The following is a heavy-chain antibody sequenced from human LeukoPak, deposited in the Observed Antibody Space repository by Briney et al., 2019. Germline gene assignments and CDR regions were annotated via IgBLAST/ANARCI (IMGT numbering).Heavy chain of an antibody. J-gene: IGHJ4*02. CDR3: ASGRGIAELFDY. CDR2: ISYDGSNK. CDR1: GFTFSSYA. Sequence: GGSLRLSCAASGFTFSSYAMHWVRQAPGKGLEWVAVISYDGSNKYYADSVKGRFTISRDNSKNTLYLQMNSLRAEDTAVYYCASGRGIAELFDYWGQGTLVTVSS. D-gene: IGHD6-13*01. V-gene: IGHV3-30-3*01.